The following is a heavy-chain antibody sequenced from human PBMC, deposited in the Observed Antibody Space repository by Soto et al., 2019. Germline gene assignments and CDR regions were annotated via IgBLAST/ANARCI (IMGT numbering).Heavy chain of an antibody. D-gene: IGHD3-10*01. CDR2: IYYSGST. J-gene: IGHJ5*02. CDR3: ARLLYGSGSWFDP. Sequence: SKTLSLTCTGSGGSISSYSWSWIRQPPGKGLEWIGYIYYSGSTNYNPSLKSRVTISVDTSKNQFSLKLSSVTAADTAVYYCARLLYGSGSWFDPWGQGTLVTV. V-gene: IGHV4-59*08. CDR1: GGSISSYS.